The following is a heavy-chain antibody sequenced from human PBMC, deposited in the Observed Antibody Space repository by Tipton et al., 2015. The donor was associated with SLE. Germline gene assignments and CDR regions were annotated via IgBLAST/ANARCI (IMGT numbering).Heavy chain of an antibody. V-gene: IGHV4-39*01. Sequence: TLSLTCTVSGGSISSSSYYWGWIRQPPGKGLEWIGSIYYSGSTYYNPSLKSRVTISVDTSKNQFSLKLSSVTAAGTAVYYCARVATIIDYWGQGTLVTVSS. J-gene: IGHJ4*02. CDR3: ARVATIIDY. CDR1: GGSISSSSYY. CDR2: IYYSGST. D-gene: IGHD5-12*01.